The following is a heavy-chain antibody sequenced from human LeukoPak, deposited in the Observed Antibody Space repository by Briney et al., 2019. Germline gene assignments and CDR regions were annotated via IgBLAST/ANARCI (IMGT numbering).Heavy chain of an antibody. V-gene: IGHV3-48*01. CDR1: GFTFSSYS. Sequence: PGGSLRLSCAASGFTFSSYSMNWVRQAPGKGLEWVSYISSSSSTIYYADSVKGRFTISRDNAKNSLYLQMNSLRAEDTAVYYCAREGYSAYDWAPSYFDYWGQGTLVTVSS. D-gene: IGHD5-12*01. CDR2: ISSSSSTI. CDR3: AREGYSAYDWAPSYFDY. J-gene: IGHJ4*02.